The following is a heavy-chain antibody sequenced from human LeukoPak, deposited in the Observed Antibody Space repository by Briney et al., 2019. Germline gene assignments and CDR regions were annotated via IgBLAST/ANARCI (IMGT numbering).Heavy chain of an antibody. CDR1: GFTFIDSA. D-gene: IGHD6-6*01. V-gene: IGHV3-23*01. Sequence: PGGSLRLSCAASGFTFIDSAMSWARQAPGRGLEWVCAISGSGSSTYYTDSVKGRFTISRDNSKNTLYLQMNSLRAEDTAVYYCARARIAARNYYYMDVWGKGTTVTVSS. CDR2: ISGSGSST. CDR3: ARARIAARNYYYMDV. J-gene: IGHJ6*03.